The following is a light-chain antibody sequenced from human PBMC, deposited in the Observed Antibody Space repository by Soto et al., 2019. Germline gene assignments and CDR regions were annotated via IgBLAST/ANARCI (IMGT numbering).Light chain of an antibody. Sequence: QAVVTQEPSLSVSPGGTVTLTCGSSTGAVTSGHYPYWFQQKPGQAPRTLIYDTRNKHSWTPARFSGSLFGGKAALTLSGAQPEDEAEYYCLLSYTGARHVVFGGGTQLTVL. J-gene: IGLJ2*01. CDR3: LLSYTGARHVV. V-gene: IGLV7-46*01. CDR1: TGAVTSGHY. CDR2: DTR.